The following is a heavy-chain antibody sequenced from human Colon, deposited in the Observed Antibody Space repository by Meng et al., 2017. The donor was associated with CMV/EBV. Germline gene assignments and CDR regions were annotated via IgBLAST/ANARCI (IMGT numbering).Heavy chain of an antibody. V-gene: IGHV3-11*01. CDR1: GFTFDEYA. CDR3: ARDISLWFGELTKYGLDV. CDR2: ISDSGATI. J-gene: IGHJ6*02. D-gene: IGHD3-10*01. Sequence: GESLKISCEASGFTFDEYAMHWVRQAPGKGLEWVSRISDSGATIYYADSVKGRFTISRDNANSSLFLQMNSLRAEDTAVYYCARDISLWFGELTKYGLDVWGQGTTVTVSS.